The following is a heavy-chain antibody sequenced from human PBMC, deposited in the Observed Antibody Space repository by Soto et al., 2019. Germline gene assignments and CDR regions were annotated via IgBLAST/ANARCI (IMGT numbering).Heavy chain of an antibody. J-gene: IGHJ4*02. CDR3: AKGNPGSD. CDR1: GFTFSTYA. CDR2: FTGGGRT. V-gene: IGHV3-23*01. Sequence: EVQLLDSGGGLVQPGGSLRLSCAASGFTFSTYAMGWVRQAPGKGLEWVSTFTGGGRTFYADFVKGRFTISRDNSKNTLYLQMSSLRADDTAVYYCAKGNPGSDWRQGTLVTVSS.